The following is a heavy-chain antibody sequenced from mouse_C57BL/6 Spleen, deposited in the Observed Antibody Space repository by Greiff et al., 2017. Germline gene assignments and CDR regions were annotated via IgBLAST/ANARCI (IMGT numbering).Heavy chain of an antibody. CDR1: GYAFSSYW. V-gene: IGHV1-80*01. D-gene: IGHD1-1*01. CDR3: ARSFTTVVAPYAMDY. Sequence: VKLVESGAELVKPGASVKISCKASGYAFSSYWMNWVKQRPGKGLEWIGQIYPGDGDTNYNGKFKGKATLTADKSSSTAYMQLSSLTSEDSAVYFCARSFTTVVAPYAMDYWGQGTSVTVSS. J-gene: IGHJ4*01. CDR2: IYPGDGDT.